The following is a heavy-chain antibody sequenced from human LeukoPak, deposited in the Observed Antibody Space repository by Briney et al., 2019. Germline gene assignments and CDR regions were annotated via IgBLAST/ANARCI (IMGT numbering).Heavy chain of an antibody. CDR1: GFTLTNYA. CDR2: ISGSGDST. V-gene: IGHV3-23*01. Sequence: GGSLRLSCAASGFTLTNYAMSWVRQPPGKGLEWVSAISGSGDSTYYADSVKGRFTISRDNSKNTLYLQMNSLRAEDTAVYYCAKDTCSGGSCYYTTDYWGQGTLVTVSS. J-gene: IGHJ4*02. D-gene: IGHD2-15*01. CDR3: AKDTCSGGSCYYTTDY.